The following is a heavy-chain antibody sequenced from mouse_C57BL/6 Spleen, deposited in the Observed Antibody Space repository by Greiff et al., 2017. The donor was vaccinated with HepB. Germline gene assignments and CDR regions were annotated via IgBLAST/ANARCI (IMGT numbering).Heavy chain of an antibody. D-gene: IGHD1-1*01. Sequence: QVQLQQPGAELVRPGTSVKLSCKASGYTFTSYWMHWVKQRPGQGLEWIGVIDPSDSYTNYNQKFKGKATLTVDTSSSTAYMQLSSLTSEDSAVYYCASGLYYYGSSYYAMDYWGQGTSVTVSS. CDR3: ASGLYYYGSSYYAMDY. V-gene: IGHV1-59*01. J-gene: IGHJ4*01. CDR1: GYTFTSYW. CDR2: IDPSDSYT.